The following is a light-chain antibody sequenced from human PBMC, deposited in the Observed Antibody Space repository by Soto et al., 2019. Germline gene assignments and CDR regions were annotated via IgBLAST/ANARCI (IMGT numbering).Light chain of an antibody. CDR1: SNDIGANNY. J-gene: IGLJ2*01. V-gene: IGLV2-14*01. CDR3: TSYTSTSTLV. Sequence: QSALTQPASVSGSPGQSITISCTGTSNDIGANNYVYWYQHHPGKAPKILIYEAANRPSGVSHRFSGSKSANTASLTISGLQADDEAADFCTSYTSTSTLVFGGGTKLTVL. CDR2: EAA.